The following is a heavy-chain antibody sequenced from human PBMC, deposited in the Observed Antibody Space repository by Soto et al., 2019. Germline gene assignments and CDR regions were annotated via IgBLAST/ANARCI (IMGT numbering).Heavy chain of an antibody. V-gene: IGHV3-33*01. CDR3: ARTRYYYDSSGFDY. CDR1: GFTFSSYG. J-gene: IGHJ4*02. Sequence: GGSLRLSCAASGFTFSSYGMHWVRQAPGKGLEWVAVIWYDGSNKYYADSLKGRFTISRDNSKNTLYLQMNSLRAEDTAVYYCARTRYYYDSSGFDYWGQGTLVTVSS. CDR2: IWYDGSNK. D-gene: IGHD3-22*01.